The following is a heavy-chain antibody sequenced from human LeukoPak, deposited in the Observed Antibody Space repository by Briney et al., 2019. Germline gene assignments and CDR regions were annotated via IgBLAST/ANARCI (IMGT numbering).Heavy chain of an antibody. CDR1: GFTFSSYY. D-gene: IGHD2-8*01. CDR2: ISDTGATT. CDR3: AKDTSIGRYCTNGVCSPFDY. J-gene: IGHJ4*02. V-gene: IGHV3-23*01. Sequence: GGSLRLSCAVSGFTFSSYYMSWVRQAPGKGLEWVSAISDTGATTYDGESVKGRFTISRDNSRSTLYLQMNSLRAEDTALYYCAKDTSIGRYCTNGVCSPFDYWGQGTLVTVSS.